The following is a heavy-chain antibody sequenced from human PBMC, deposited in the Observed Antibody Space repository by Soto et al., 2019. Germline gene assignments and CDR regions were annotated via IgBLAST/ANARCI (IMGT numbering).Heavy chain of an antibody. CDR1: GFTFSSYG. Sequence: GGSLRLSCAASGFTFSSYGMHWVRQAPGKGLEWVAVIWYDGSNKYYADSVKGRFTISRDNSKNTLYLQMNSLRAEDTAVYYCARDGYCSGGSCFLHDAFDIWGQGTMVTVSS. CDR3: ARDGYCSGGSCFLHDAFDI. CDR2: IWYDGSNK. V-gene: IGHV3-33*01. J-gene: IGHJ3*02. D-gene: IGHD2-15*01.